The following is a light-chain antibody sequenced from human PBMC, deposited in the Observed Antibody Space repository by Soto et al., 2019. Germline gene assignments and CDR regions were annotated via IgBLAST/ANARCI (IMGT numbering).Light chain of an antibody. CDR2: GAS. Sequence: EIVMTQSPATLSVSPGGRATLSCRASQSISDTLAWYQQKPGQAPRLLIYGASTRATGIPARFSGSGSGTEFTLTISSLQTEDFATYFCQQGYSFAFTFGPGTKVDIK. V-gene: IGKV3-15*01. J-gene: IGKJ3*01. CDR1: QSISDT. CDR3: QQGYSFAFT.